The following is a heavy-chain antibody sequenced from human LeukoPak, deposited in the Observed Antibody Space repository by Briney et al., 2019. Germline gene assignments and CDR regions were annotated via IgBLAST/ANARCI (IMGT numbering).Heavy chain of an antibody. CDR3: ARGAWFGELLPKGWFDP. V-gene: IGHV4-61*02. Sequence: PSETLSLTCTVSGGSISSGSYYWSWIRQPAGKGLEWIGRIYTSGSTNYNPSLKSRVTISVDTSKNQFSLKLSSVTAADTAVYYCARGAWFGELLPKGWFDPWGQGTLVTVSS. D-gene: IGHD3-10*01. J-gene: IGHJ5*02. CDR2: IYTSGST. CDR1: GGSISSGSYY.